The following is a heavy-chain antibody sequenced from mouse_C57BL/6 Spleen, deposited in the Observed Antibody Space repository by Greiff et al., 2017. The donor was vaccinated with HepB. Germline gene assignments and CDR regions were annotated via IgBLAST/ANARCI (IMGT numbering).Heavy chain of an antibody. D-gene: IGHD2-4*01. CDR1: GYTFPSYW. CDR2: IYPGSGST. Sequence: VQLQQPGAELVKPGASVKMSCKASGYTFPSYWITWVKQRPGQGLEWIGDIYPGSGSTNYNEKFKSKATLTVDTSSSTAYMQLSSLTAEDSAVYDCARSTDDYDGGVFADWGQGTLVTVSA. CDR3: ARSTDDYDGGVFAD. V-gene: IGHV1-55*01. J-gene: IGHJ3*01.